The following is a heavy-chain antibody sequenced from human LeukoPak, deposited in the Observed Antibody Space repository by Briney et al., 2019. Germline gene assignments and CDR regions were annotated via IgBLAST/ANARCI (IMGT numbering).Heavy chain of an antibody. CDR2: IKSKTDGGTT. CDR3: AKAGSTAWTAVDY. J-gene: IGHJ4*02. V-gene: IGHV3-15*01. CDR1: GFTFSNAW. Sequence: GGSLRLSCAASGFTFSNAWMSWVRQAPGKGLEWVGRIKSKTDGGTTDYAAPVKGRFTISRDDSKNTLYLQMKSLRADDTAVYYCAKAGSTAWTAVDYWGQGTLVTVSS. D-gene: IGHD2-2*01.